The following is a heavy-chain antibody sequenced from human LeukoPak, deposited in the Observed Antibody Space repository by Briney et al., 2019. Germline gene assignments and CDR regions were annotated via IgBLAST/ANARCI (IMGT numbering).Heavy chain of an antibody. CDR2: IYPGDSDT. CDR1: GYSFTSYW. D-gene: IGHD5-12*01. V-gene: IGHV5-51*01. CDR3: ARRKRIGYDPFDH. Sequence: GASLQISCKGSGYSFTSYWIGWVRQLPGKGLEWMGIIYPGDSDTRYSPSFQGQVTISADKSISTAYLQWSSLKASDTAMYYCARRKRIGYDPFDHWGQGTLVTVSS. J-gene: IGHJ4*02.